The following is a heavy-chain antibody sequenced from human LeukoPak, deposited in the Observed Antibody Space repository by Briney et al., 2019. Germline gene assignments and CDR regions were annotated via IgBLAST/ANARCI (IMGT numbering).Heavy chain of an antibody. CDR3: ARGALWFGEYYFDY. J-gene: IGHJ4*02. CDR1: GGPISSYY. V-gene: IGHV4-59*01. D-gene: IGHD3-10*01. Sequence: SETLSLTCTVSGGPISSYYWSWIRQPPGKGLEWIGYIYYSGSTNYNPSLKSRVTISVDTSKNQFSLKLSSVTAADTAVYYCARGALWFGEYYFDYWGQGTLVTVSS. CDR2: IYYSGST.